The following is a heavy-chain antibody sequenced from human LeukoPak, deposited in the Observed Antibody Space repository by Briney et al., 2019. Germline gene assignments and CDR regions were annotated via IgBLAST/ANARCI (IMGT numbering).Heavy chain of an antibody. CDR2: ISSSSSTI. Sequence: PGGSLRLSCAASGFTFSSYSMNWVRQAPGKGLEWVSYISSSSSTIYYADSVKGRFTISRDNAKSSLYLQMNSLRAEDTAVYYCARAGANYYGSGSYYNDAFDIWGQGTMVTVSS. J-gene: IGHJ3*02. CDR3: ARAGANYYGSGSYYNDAFDI. CDR1: GFTFSSYS. V-gene: IGHV3-48*01. D-gene: IGHD3-10*01.